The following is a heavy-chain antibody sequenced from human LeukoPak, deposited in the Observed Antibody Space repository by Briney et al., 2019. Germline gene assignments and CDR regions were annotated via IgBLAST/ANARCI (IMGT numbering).Heavy chain of an antibody. J-gene: IGHJ4*02. CDR2: INHSGST. D-gene: IGHD3-22*01. V-gene: IGHV4-34*01. CDR1: GGSFSGYY. CDR3: ARRATYYYDSSGYYY. Sequence: SETLSLTCVVYGGSFSGYYWSWIRQPPGKGLEWIGEINHSGSTNYNPPLKSRVTISVDTSKNQFSLKLSSVTAADTAVYYCARRATYYYDSSGYYYWGQGTLVTVSS.